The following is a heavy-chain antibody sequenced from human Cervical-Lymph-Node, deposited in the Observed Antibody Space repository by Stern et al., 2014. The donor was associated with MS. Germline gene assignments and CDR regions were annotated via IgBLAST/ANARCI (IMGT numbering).Heavy chain of an antibody. J-gene: IGHJ4*02. CDR1: GGSISSSSYY. Sequence: QVQLQESGPGLVKPSETLSLTCTVSGGSISSSSYYWGWIRQPPGKGLEWIGRIYYSGSTYYKPYLKSGVTIYVDTSKNQFSRKLSSVTAADTAVYYCARRPLIVVVPAAYFDYWGQGTLVTVSS. V-gene: IGHV4-39*01. CDR3: ARRPLIVVVPAAYFDY. CDR2: IYYSGST. D-gene: IGHD2-2*01.